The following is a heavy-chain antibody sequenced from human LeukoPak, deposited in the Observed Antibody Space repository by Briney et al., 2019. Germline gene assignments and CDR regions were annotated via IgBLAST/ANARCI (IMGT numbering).Heavy chain of an antibody. Sequence: SVKVSCKASGYTFSSYAISWVRQAPGQGLEWMGRIIPILGIANYAQKFQGRVTITADKSTSTAYMELSSLRSEDTAVYYCASPTMVRARNAFDIWGQGTMVTVSS. CDR2: IIPILGIA. CDR3: ASPTMVRARNAFDI. J-gene: IGHJ3*02. D-gene: IGHD3-10*01. CDR1: GYTFSSYA. V-gene: IGHV1-69*04.